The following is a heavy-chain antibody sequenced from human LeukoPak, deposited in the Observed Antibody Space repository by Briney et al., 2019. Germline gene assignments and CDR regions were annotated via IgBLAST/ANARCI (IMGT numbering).Heavy chain of an antibody. CDR3: ARETYYDFWSGYYSWFDP. J-gene: IGHJ5*02. CDR2: ISYDGSNK. V-gene: IGHV3-30-3*01. Sequence: XAVISYDGSNKYYADSVKGRFTISRDNSKNTLYLQMNSLRAEDTAVYYCARETYYDFWSGYYSWFDPWGQGTLVTVSS. D-gene: IGHD3-3*01.